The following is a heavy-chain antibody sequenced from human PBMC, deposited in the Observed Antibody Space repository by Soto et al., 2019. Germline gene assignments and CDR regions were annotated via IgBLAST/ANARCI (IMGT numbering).Heavy chain of an antibody. CDR1: GFTFSNHG. V-gene: IGHV3-30*18. D-gene: IGHD6-19*01. CDR2: ISYDGSNE. Sequence: QVQLVESGGGVVQPGRSLRLSCAASGFTFSNHGMHWVRQPPGKGLEWLAVISYDGSNEYYADSVKGRFTISRDNSNNTGYLQMNSLRAEDTAVYYCAKDRWLVSVSYYDMDVWGHGTTVTVSS. J-gene: IGHJ6*02. CDR3: AKDRWLVSVSYYDMDV.